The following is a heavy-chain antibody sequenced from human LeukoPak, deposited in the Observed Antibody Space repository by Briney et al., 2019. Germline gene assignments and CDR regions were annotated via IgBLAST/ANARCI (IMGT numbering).Heavy chain of an antibody. CDR1: GFTFSNYW. J-gene: IGHJ4*02. Sequence: GGSLRLSCVASGFTFSNYWMTWVRQAPGKGLEWVANIKEDRSEKNYADSVKGRFTISRDNAKNSLYLQMNSLRGEDTAVYYCARARYSDFWGQGTLVTVSS. V-gene: IGHV3-7*01. CDR3: ARARYSDF. CDR2: IKEDRSEK.